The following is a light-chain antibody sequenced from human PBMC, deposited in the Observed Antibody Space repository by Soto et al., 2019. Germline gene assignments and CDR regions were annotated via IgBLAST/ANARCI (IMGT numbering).Light chain of an antibody. J-gene: IGKJ5*01. V-gene: IGKV3-15*01. CDR3: QQYNNWIT. CDR2: GVS. CDR1: QSVSSN. Sequence: EIVMTQSPATLSVSPGERATLSCRASQSVSSNLAWYQQKPGQAPRLLIYGVSTRATGIPARFSGSGSGTEFTLTISSLQSEDFAVYYCQQYNNWITFGQGTRLEIK.